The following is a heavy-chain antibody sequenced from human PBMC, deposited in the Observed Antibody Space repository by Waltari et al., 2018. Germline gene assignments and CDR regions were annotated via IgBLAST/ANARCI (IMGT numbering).Heavy chain of an antibody. CDR3: AKDRWSIVGATFDY. J-gene: IGHJ4*02. V-gene: IGHV3-23*04. CDR1: GFTFSSYA. D-gene: IGHD1-26*01. Sequence: EVQLVESGGGLVQPGGSLRLSCAASGFTFSSYAMSWVRQAPGKGVEWVSAISGSGGSTYYADAVKGRFTISRDNSKNTLYLQTNSLRAEDTAVYYCAKDRWSIVGATFDYWGQGTLVTVSS. CDR2: ISGSGGST.